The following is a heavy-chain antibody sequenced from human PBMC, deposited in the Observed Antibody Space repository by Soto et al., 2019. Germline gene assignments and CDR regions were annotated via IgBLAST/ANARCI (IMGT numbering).Heavy chain of an antibody. Sequence: EVQLLESGGGLVQPGGSLRLSCAASGFMFSSYAMTWVRQAPGKGLEWDSALSGGGDSTYYAPSVRGRFAISRDNSKNTLYLQMNSLRAEDTAVYYCATGLRSVYGPFDSWGQGTLVTVSS. CDR3: ATGLRSVYGPFDS. CDR1: GFMFSSYA. D-gene: IGHD5-12*01. CDR2: LSGGGDST. J-gene: IGHJ4*02. V-gene: IGHV3-23*01.